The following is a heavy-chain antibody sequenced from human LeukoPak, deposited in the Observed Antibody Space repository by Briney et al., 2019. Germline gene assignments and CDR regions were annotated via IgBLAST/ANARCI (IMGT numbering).Heavy chain of an antibody. CDR2: INRDGSER. CDR1: GFTFSSYV. Sequence: PGGSLRLSCAVSGFTFSSYVMSWVRQAPGKGLEWVANINRDGSERYYVDSVKGRFTISKDDAKSSLYLQMNSLRAEDTAVYYCARRNAMDVWGQGTTVIVFS. J-gene: IGHJ6*02. CDR3: ARRNAMDV. V-gene: IGHV3-7*03.